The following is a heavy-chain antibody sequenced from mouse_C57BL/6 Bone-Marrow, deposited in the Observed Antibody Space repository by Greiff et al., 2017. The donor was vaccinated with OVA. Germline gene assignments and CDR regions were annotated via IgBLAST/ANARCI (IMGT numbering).Heavy chain of an antibody. Sequence: VQLQQSDAELVKPGASVKISCKVSGYTFTDHTIHWMKQRPEQGLEWIGYIYPRDGSTKYNEKFKGKATLTADKSSSTAYMQLNSLTSEDSAVYFCVITTVVRDYYFDYWGQGTTLTVSS. D-gene: IGHD1-1*01. CDR3: VITTVVRDYYFDY. CDR2: IYPRDGST. V-gene: IGHV1-78*01. J-gene: IGHJ2*01. CDR1: GYTFTDHT.